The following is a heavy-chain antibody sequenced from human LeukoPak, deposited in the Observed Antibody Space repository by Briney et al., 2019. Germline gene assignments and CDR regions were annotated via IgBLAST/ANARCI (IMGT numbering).Heavy chain of an antibody. D-gene: IGHD6-13*01. CDR3: ASKGGIAAAGTPNAGFDY. CDR1: GFTFSNYW. V-gene: IGHV3-23*01. Sequence: GGSLRLSCAASGFTFSNYWMTWVRQAPGKGLEWVSAISGSGGSTYYADSVKGRFTISRDNSKNTLYLQMNSLRAEDTAVYYCASKGGIAAAGTPNAGFDYWGQGTLVTVSS. J-gene: IGHJ4*02. CDR2: ISGSGGST.